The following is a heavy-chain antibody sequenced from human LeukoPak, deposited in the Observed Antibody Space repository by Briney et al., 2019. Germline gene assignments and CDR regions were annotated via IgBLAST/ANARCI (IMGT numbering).Heavy chain of an antibody. CDR2: IRYDGSNI. V-gene: IGHV3-30*02. Sequence: PRGSLRLSSAASVFTSSIYGMHWVRQVLGKGLGWVAFIRYDGSNIYYADSVKGRFTIYRDNSKNTLYLQMNSLRAEDTGVYYCAKDTAVWGQGTLVTVSS. CDR3: AKDTAV. CDR1: VFTSSIYG. D-gene: IGHD4-17*01. J-gene: IGHJ4*02.